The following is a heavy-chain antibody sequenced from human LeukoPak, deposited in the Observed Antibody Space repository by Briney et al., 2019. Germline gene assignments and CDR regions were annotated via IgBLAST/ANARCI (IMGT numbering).Heavy chain of an antibody. J-gene: IGHJ4*02. V-gene: IGHV3-23*01. CDR1: GFTFSSYA. D-gene: IGHD6-19*01. CDR2: FSGSGGGT. CDR3: ARAVAGPAGEYYFDY. Sequence: GGSLRLSCAASGFTFSSYAMSWVRQAPGKGLEWVSAFSGSGGGTYYADSVKGRFTISRDNSKNTLYLQMNSLRAEDTALYYCARAVAGPAGEYYFDYWGQGTLVTVSS.